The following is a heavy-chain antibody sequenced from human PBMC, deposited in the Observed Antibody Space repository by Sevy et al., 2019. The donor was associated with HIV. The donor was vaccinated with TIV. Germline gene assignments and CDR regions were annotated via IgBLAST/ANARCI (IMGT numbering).Heavy chain of an antibody. D-gene: IGHD6-19*01. Sequence: GGSLRLSCTASGFTFSSYDMNWVRQAPGKGLEWVSKISSSGSSIYYADSVKGRFTISRDNAKNSLYLQMNSLRAEDTALYYCAKDPARYRSGAYYFDYWGQGTLVTVSS. V-gene: IGHV3-48*03. CDR3: AKDPARYRSGAYYFDY. CDR1: GFTFSSYD. J-gene: IGHJ4*02. CDR2: ISSSGSSI.